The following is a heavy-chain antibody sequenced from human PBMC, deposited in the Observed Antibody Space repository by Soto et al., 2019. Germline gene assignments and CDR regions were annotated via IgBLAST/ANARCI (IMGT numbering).Heavy chain of an antibody. CDR3: ARAAYCISDSCYRLDY. V-gene: IGHV3-33*01. CDR2: IWSDGSNI. J-gene: IGHJ4*02. CDR1: GVSVSSYG. Sequence: GCSLRLSCAASGVSVSSYGMNWVRKAPGKGPEWVAVIWSDGSNIDYVDSVKGRFAISRDNSANILYLEMNSLRAEDTAVYFCARAAYCISDSCYRLDYWGQGALVTVSS. D-gene: IGHD2-2*02.